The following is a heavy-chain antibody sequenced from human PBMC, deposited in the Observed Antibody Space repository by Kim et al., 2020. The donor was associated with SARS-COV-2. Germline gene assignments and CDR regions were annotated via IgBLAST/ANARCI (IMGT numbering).Heavy chain of an antibody. D-gene: IGHD6-19*01. Sequence: ASVKVSCKASGYTFTTYTMHWVRQAPGQRLEWMGWINAGNGNTRYSQWFQDRVTITRDTSASTAYMELNSLRSEDTAVYYCARAGWVAGLDYLVQGTLVT. CDR1: GYTFTTYT. CDR3: ARAGWVAGLDY. CDR2: INAGNGNT. J-gene: IGHJ4*02. V-gene: IGHV1-3*01.